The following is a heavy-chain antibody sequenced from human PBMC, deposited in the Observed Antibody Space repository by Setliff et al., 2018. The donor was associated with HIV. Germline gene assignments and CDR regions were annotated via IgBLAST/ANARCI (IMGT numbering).Heavy chain of an antibody. Sequence: KPSETLSLTCNVSAASVGTGAYCWSWIRQSPGKGLEWLGYLYYSGSIDYSPSLKTRVSISIDMSKNQFSLKMSSVTAADTAVYFCARGLRTSLVFFDSWGQGILVTVSS. CDR1: AASVGTGAYC. J-gene: IGHJ4*02. V-gene: IGHV4-61*08. CDR2: LYYSGSI. D-gene: IGHD2-8*01. CDR3: ARGLRTSLVFFDS.